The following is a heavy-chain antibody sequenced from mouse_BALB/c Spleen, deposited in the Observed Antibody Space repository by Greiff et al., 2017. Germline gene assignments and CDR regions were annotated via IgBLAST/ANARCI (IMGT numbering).Heavy chain of an antibody. CDR1: GYTFTSYY. CDR3: ARVGLVRAMDY. CDR2: IYPGDGST. Sequence: QVQLQQSGPELVKPGASVKMSCKASGYTFTSYYIHWVKQRPGQGLEWIGWIYPGDGSTKYNEKFKGKTTLTADKSSSTAYMLLSSLTSEDSAIYFCARVGLVRAMDYWGQGTSVTVSS. V-gene: IGHV1S56*01. J-gene: IGHJ4*01. D-gene: IGHD3-3*01.